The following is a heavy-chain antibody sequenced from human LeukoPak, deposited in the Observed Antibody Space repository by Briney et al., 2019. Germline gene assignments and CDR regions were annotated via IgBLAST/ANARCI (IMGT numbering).Heavy chain of an antibody. Sequence: GRSLRLSCSASGFTFDDFAMHWVRQVPGRGLEWVATISWNSDGSGYADSVKGRFTISRDNAKNSLYLQMNSLKPEDSALYYCTKMGPTPYAFDHWGLGTLVTVSP. CDR1: GFTFDDFA. V-gene: IGHV3-9*01. D-gene: IGHD1-26*01. CDR3: TKMGPTPYAFDH. CDR2: ISWNSDGS. J-gene: IGHJ4*02.